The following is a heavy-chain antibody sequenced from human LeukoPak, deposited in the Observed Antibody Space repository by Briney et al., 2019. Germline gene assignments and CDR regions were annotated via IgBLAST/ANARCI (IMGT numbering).Heavy chain of an antibody. CDR1: GGSISSGGYS. D-gene: IGHD1-26*01. V-gene: IGHV4-30-2*01. Sequence: SETLSLTCAVSGGSISSGGYSWSWIRQPPGKGLEWIGYIYHSGSTYYNPSLKSRVTISVDRSKNQFSLKLSSVTAADTAVYYCATGGIYSLLGYWGQGTLVTVSS. CDR2: IYHSGST. CDR3: ATGGIYSLLGY. J-gene: IGHJ4*02.